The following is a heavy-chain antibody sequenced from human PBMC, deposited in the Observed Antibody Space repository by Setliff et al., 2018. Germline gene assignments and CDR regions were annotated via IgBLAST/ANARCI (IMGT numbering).Heavy chain of an antibody. V-gene: IGHV4-39*07. J-gene: IGHJ1*01. CDR3: ARQGADTGSNYDKYFRH. D-gene: IGHD1-26*01. Sequence: PSETLSLTCTVSGSSISSSSYYWGWIRQPPGKGLEWIGSIYYSGSTYYNPSLKSRVTISVDTSKNQFSLKLSSVTAADTAVYYCARQGADTGSNYDKYFRHWGQGTLVTVSS. CDR1: GSSISSSSYY. CDR2: IYYSGST.